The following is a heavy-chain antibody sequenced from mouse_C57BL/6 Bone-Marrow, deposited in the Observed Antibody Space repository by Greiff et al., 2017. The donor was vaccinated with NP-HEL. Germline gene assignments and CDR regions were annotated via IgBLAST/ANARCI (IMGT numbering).Heavy chain of an antibody. Sequence: EVQLQESGPVLVKPGASVKMSCKASGYTFTDYYMNWVKQSHGKSLEWIGVINPYNGGTSYNQKFKGKATLTVDKSSSTAYMELNSLTSEDSAVYYCARSHYYGSSYRYFDVWGTGTTVTVSS. CDR1: GYTFTDYY. J-gene: IGHJ1*03. D-gene: IGHD1-1*01. V-gene: IGHV1-19*01. CDR2: INPYNGGT. CDR3: ARSHYYGSSYRYFDV.